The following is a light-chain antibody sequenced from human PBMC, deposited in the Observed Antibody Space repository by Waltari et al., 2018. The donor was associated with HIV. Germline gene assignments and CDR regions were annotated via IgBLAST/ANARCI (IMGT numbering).Light chain of an antibody. J-gene: IGLJ2*01. CDR2: EDN. CDR3: CAYAGGLE. Sequence: QSALTQPASVSGSPGQSIPISCTGTNSDHGTYKFVSWYQLYPGKAPKLIIYEDNKRPSGISNRFSASKSADTASLTISGLQAEDEADYYCCAYAGGLEFGGGTKLTVL. CDR1: NSDHGTYKF. V-gene: IGLV2-23*01.